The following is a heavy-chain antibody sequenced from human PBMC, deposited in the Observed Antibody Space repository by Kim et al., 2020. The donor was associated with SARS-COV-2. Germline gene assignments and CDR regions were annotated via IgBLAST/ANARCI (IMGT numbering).Heavy chain of an antibody. J-gene: IGHJ4*02. CDR3: ARALAVAGTGGYY. V-gene: IGHV3-74*01. D-gene: IGHD6-19*01. Sequence: ADYVKGLFTISRHNAKNTVYLQMNSLRAEDTAVYYCARALAVAGTGGYYWGQGTLVTVSS.